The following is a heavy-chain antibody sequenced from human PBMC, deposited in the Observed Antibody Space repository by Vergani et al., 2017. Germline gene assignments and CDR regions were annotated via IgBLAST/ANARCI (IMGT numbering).Heavy chain of an antibody. CDR3: AKANPRNSGYDYLYYYHAMDV. CDR1: GFTFNHYA. CDR2: ITGSVGST. J-gene: IGHJ6*02. V-gene: IGHV3-23*01. Sequence: EVQLLESGGDLVQPGGSLRLSCAASGFTFNHYAMNWVRQAPGQWLEWVSGITGSVGSTYYAGSVKGRFTISRDSSKNTLYLQMNSLSAGDTAVYYCAKANPRNSGYDYLYYYHAMDVWGQGTTVTVSS. D-gene: IGHD5-12*01.